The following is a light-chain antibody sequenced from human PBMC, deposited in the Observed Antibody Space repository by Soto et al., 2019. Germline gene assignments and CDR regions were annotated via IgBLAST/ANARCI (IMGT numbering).Light chain of an antibody. J-gene: IGLJ1*01. CDR2: EVS. Sequence: QSVLTQPASVSGSPGQSITISCTGTSSDVGGYNYVSWYQQHPGKAPKLMIYEVSNRPSGISNRFSGSKSGNTASLTISGLQAEDEADYYCTSYTSSNTDVVGTGTKVTVL. CDR3: TSYTSSNTDV. V-gene: IGLV2-14*01. CDR1: SSDVGGYNY.